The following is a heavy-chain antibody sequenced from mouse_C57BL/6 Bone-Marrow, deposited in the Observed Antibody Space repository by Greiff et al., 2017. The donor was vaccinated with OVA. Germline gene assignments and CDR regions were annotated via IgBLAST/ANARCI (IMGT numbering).Heavy chain of an antibody. CDR1: GYTFTSYW. J-gene: IGHJ4*01. CDR2: IYPGNSDT. D-gene: IGHD1-1*01. V-gene: IGHV1-5*01. CDR3: TRPLTVGYAMDY. Sequence: EVQLQESGTVLARPGASVKMSCKTSGYTFTSYWMHWVKQRPGQGLEWIGAIYPGNSDTSYNQKFKGKAKLTAVTSTSTAYMELSSLTNEDSAVYYFTRPLTVGYAMDYWGQGTSVTVSS.